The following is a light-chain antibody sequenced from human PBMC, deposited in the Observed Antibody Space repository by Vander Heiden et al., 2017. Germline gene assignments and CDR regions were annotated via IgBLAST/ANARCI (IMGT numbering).Light chain of an antibody. V-gene: IGKV1-9*01. CDR2: AAS. CDR3: QQLNSYPYT. J-gene: IGKJ2*01. CDR1: QRISSY. Sequence: DIQLTQSPSFLSASVGDRVTITCRASQRISSYLAWYQQKPGKAPKLLIYAASTLQSGVPSRFSGSGSGTEFTITISLQPEDFATYYCQQLNSYPYTFGQGTKLEIK.